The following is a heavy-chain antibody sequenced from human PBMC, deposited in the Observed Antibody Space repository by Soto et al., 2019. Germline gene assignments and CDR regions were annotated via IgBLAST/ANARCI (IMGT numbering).Heavy chain of an antibody. J-gene: IGHJ4*02. CDR1: GYSFSNYS. CDR2: INPNGGST. D-gene: IGHD1-1*01. V-gene: IGHV1-46*01. Sequence: VQLVQSGAEVKKPGASVQVSCKTSGYSFSNYSMHWVRQVPGQGLEWMGKINPNGGSTSLAQKFQDAATLTRDTSTNTVYMELSSLTSEDTAVYYCARDGVQLWPRYYLDYWGQGTLVTVSS. CDR3: ARDGVQLWPRYYLDY.